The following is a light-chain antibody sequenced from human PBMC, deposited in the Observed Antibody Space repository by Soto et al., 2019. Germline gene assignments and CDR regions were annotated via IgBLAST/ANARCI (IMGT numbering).Light chain of an antibody. CDR3: CSYVDTDTWV. J-gene: IGLJ3*02. CDR2: GVS. V-gene: IGLV2-11*01. Sequence: QSALAQPRSVSGSPGQSVTISCTGTNSDVGGYNYVSWYQQYPGKAPKLMISGVSERPSGVPDRFSGSKSGNTASLTISGLQAEDEADYYCCSYVDTDTWVFGGGTTVTVL. CDR1: NSDVGGYNY.